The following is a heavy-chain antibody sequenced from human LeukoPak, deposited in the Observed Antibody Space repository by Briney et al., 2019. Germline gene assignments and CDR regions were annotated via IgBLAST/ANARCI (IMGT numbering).Heavy chain of an antibody. V-gene: IGHV3-7*01. Sequence: GGSLRLSCAASGFTFSSYAMSWVRQAPGKGLEWVANIHKDGSEKNYVDSVKGRFTISRDIAKNSLYLQMDRLRAEDTAVYYCARDCDYYESNTYYDAFDIWGQGTKVTVSS. D-gene: IGHD3-22*01. CDR2: IHKDGSEK. CDR1: GFTFSSYA. CDR3: ARDCDYYESNTYYDAFDI. J-gene: IGHJ3*02.